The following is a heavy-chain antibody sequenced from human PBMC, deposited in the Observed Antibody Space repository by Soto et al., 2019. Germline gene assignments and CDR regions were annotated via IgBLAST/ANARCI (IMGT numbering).Heavy chain of an antibody. V-gene: IGHV1-69*13. D-gene: IGHD5-12*01. CDR2: IIPIFGTA. J-gene: IGHJ3*02. Sequence: ASVKVSCKAFGGTFSSYAISWVRQAPGQGLEWMGGIIPIFGTANYAQKFQGRVTITADESTSTAYMELSSLRSEDTAVYYCERGDGYNQLDAFDIWGQGTMVTGSS. CDR3: ERGDGYNQLDAFDI. CDR1: GGTFSSYA.